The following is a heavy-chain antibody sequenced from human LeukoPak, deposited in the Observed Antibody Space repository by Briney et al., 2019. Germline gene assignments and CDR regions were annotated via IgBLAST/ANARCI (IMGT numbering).Heavy chain of an antibody. D-gene: IGHD6-13*01. Sequence: QPGGSLRLSCVVSGFTFSTSWMAWVRQAPGKGLEWLANINKDGRQTYYVDSVKGRFTISRDNAENSLHLQMNSLRAEGTAVYYCATSLGAPGNYWGQGSLVTVSS. J-gene: IGHJ4*02. V-gene: IGHV3-7*01. CDR1: GFTFSTSW. CDR2: INKDGRQT. CDR3: ATSLGAPGNY.